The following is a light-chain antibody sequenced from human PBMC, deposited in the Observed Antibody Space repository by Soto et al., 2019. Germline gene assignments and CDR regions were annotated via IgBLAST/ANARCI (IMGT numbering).Light chain of an antibody. CDR1: QSVTSTF. CDR3: QQCDNSRLS. J-gene: IGKJ4*01. CDR2: GAF. V-gene: IGKV3-20*01. Sequence: EIVLTQSPGTLSLSPGETATLSCRASQSVTSTFLTWYQQKPGQAPRLLIYGAFTRAAGIPDRFSGSGSGTDFTLTISRLEPEDFAVYFCQQCDNSRLSFGGGTKVEIK.